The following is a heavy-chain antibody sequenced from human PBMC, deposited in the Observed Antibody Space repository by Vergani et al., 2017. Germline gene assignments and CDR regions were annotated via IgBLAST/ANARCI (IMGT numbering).Heavy chain of an antibody. CDR1: GFPFSNAW. J-gene: IGHJ3*02. Sequence: EVQLVESGGGLVKPGGSLRLSCAASGFPFSNAWMSWVRQAPGKGLEWVGRIKSKTDGGTTDYAAPVKGRFTISRDDSKNTLYLQMNSLKTEDTAVYYCTTDQYCSSTSCYFSFAFDIWGQGTMVTVSS. CDR3: TTDQYCSSTSCYFSFAFDI. D-gene: IGHD2-2*01. V-gene: IGHV3-15*01. CDR2: IKSKTDGGTT.